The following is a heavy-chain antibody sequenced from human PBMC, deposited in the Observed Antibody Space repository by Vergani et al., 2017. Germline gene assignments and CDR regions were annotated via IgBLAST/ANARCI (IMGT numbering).Heavy chain of an antibody. CDR2: IYYSGST. Sequence: QVQLQESGPGLVKPSQTLSLTCTVSGGSISSGGYYWSWIRQHPGKGLGWIGYIYYSGSTYYNPSLKSRVTISVDTSKNQFSLKLSSVTAADTAVYYCARVDYDFWMGGFDPWGQGTLVTVSS. CDR3: ARVDYDFWMGGFDP. D-gene: IGHD3-3*01. V-gene: IGHV4-31*03. J-gene: IGHJ5*02. CDR1: GGSISSGGYY.